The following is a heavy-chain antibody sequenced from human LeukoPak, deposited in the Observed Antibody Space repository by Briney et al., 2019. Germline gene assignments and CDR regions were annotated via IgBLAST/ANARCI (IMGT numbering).Heavy chain of an antibody. CDR1: EFTFSRYS. Sequence: TGGSLRLSRAASEFTFSRYSMNWFRQAPGKGLEWVSIIYSGVSTYYADSVEGRFTISKDNSKDTLYLQMNSLRVEDTAVYYCARDGRDPGPLDYWGQGTLVTVSS. V-gene: IGHV3-66*01. CDR2: IYSGVST. CDR3: ARDGRDPGPLDY. D-gene: IGHD2-21*02. J-gene: IGHJ4*02.